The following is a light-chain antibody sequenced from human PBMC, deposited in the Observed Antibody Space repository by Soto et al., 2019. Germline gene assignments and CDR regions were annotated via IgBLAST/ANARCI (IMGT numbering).Light chain of an antibody. CDR3: QQYGSSPLT. Sequence: ELVLTQSPGTLSLSPGERATLSCRASQSVSTNYLAWYQQRPGQAPRLLIYAASSRATGIPERFSGSGSGTDFTLTISRLEPEDFAVYYCQQYGSSPLTFGGGTKVEIK. V-gene: IGKV3-20*01. CDR1: QSVSTNY. J-gene: IGKJ4*01. CDR2: AAS.